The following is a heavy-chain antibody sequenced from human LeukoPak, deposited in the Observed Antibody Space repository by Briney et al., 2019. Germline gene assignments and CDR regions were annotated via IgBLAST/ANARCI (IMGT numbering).Heavy chain of an antibody. Sequence: GGSLRLSCAASGFIVSSNYMSWVRQAPGKGLEWVSYISSSGSTIYYADSVKGRFTISRDNAKNSLYLQMNSLRAEDTAVYYCARDRDSSGYIGYWGQGTLVTVSS. J-gene: IGHJ4*02. CDR1: GFIVSSNY. CDR2: ISSSGSTI. V-gene: IGHV3-11*04. CDR3: ARDRDSSGYIGY. D-gene: IGHD3-22*01.